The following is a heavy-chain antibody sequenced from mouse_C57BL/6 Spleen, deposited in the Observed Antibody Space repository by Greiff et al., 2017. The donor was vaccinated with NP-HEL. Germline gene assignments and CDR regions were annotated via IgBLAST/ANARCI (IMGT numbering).Heavy chain of an antibody. CDR2: ISYSGST. CDR1: GYSITSDY. D-gene: IGHD4-1*01. CDR3: ARSPLTGTPHFDY. J-gene: IGHJ2*01. Sequence: EVMLVESGPGLAKPSQTLSLTCSVTGYSITSDYWNWIRKFPGNKLEYMGYISYSGSTYYNPSLTSRISITRDTSKNQYYLQLNSVTTEDTATEYCARSPLTGTPHFDYWGQGTTLTVSS. V-gene: IGHV3-8*01.